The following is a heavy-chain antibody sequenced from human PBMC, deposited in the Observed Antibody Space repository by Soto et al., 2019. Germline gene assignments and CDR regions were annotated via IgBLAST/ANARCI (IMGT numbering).Heavy chain of an antibody. D-gene: IGHD2-2*01. Sequence: SETLSLTCTVSGGSISSSSYSWGWIRQPPGKGPEWIGTFYYSGSTYYNPSLKSRVTISVDTTKNQFFLKLNSVTAADTAVYYCARLQGYRSDTRCSGHYALDCWGQGTTVNVFS. J-gene: IGHJ6*02. CDR1: GGSISSSSYS. CDR3: ARLQGYRSDTRCSGHYALDC. CDR2: FYYSGST. V-gene: IGHV4-39*01.